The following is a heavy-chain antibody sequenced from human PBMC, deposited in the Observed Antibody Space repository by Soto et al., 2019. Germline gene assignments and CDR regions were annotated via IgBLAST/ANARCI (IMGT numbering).Heavy chain of an antibody. CDR2: ISGSGGST. J-gene: IGHJ5*02. V-gene: IGHV3-23*01. CDR3: AKSAWQQLLLGWFDP. D-gene: IGHD6-13*01. CDR1: GFTFSSYA. Sequence: GGSLRLSCAASGFTFSSYAMSWVRQAPGKGLEWVSAISGSGGSTYYADSVKGRFTISRDNSKNTLYLQMNSLRAEDTAVYYCAKSAWQQLLLGWFDPWGRGXLVTVHS.